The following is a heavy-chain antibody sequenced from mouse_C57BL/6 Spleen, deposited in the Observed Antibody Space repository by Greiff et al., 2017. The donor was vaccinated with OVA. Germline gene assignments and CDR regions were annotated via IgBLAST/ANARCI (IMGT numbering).Heavy chain of an antibody. D-gene: IGHD1-1*01. CDR3: ARPIYYYGSWYFDV. CDR2: IDPSDSET. J-gene: IGHJ1*03. CDR1: GYTFTSYW. V-gene: IGHV1-52*01. Sequence: VQLQQPGAELVRPGSSVKLSCKASGYTFTSYWMHWVKQRPIQGLEWIGNIDPSDSETHYNQKFKDKATLTVDKSSSTAYMQLSSLTSEDSAVYYCARPIYYYGSWYFDVWGTGTTVTVSS.